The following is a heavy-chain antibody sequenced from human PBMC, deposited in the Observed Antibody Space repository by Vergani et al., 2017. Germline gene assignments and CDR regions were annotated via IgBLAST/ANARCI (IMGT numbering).Heavy chain of an antibody. CDR3: AKGYQLWLINDAFDI. D-gene: IGHD3-22*01. Sequence: QVQLVESGGGVVQPGRSLRLSCAASGFTFSSYAMHWVRPAPGKGLEWVAVISSDGSNKSYADSVKGRFTISRDNSKNTLYVQMNNLRAEDTAVYYCAKGYQLWLINDAFDIWGQGTMVTVSS. J-gene: IGHJ3*02. CDR1: GFTFSSYA. V-gene: IGHV3-30*04. CDR2: ISSDGSNK.